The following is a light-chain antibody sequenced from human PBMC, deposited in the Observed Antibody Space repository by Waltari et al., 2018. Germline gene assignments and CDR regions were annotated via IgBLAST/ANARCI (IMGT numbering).Light chain of an antibody. V-gene: IGLV2-14*03. CDR3: SSYTTSNTWV. CDR1: SSDVGVHNY. Sequence: QSALTQPASVSGSPGQSIPIPCTGTSSDVGVHNYVAWYQQHPGQAPKLMIYAVNKRPSVVSDLSSCSRSGNTASLTISGLQAEDEADYYCSSYTTSNTWVFGGGTKLTVL. J-gene: IGLJ3*02. CDR2: AVN.